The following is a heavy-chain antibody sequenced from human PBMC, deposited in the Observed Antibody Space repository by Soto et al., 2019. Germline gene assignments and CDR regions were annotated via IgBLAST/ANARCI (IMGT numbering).Heavy chain of an antibody. V-gene: IGHV3-33*01. D-gene: IGHD4-17*01. J-gene: IGHJ4*02. Sequence: GGSLRLSCAASGFTFSSYDMHWVRQAPGKGLEWVAVIWYDGSNKYYADSVKGRFTISRDNSKNTLYLQMNSLRAEDTAVYYCARDPRPYGDYSGFDYWGQGTLVTVSS. CDR2: IWYDGSNK. CDR3: ARDPRPYGDYSGFDY. CDR1: GFTFSSYD.